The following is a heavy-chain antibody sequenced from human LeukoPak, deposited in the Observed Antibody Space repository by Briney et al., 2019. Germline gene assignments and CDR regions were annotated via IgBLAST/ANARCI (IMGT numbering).Heavy chain of an antibody. V-gene: IGHV3-21*01. CDR2: INSSSSYI. D-gene: IGHD6-13*01. Sequence: GGSLRLSCAASGFTFSSYSMNWVRQAPGKGLEWVSSINSSSSYIYYADSVKGRFTISRDNAKNSLYLQMNSLRAEDTAVYYCATLGAAAGKYGSAFVIAGQGTMVTVSP. J-gene: IGHJ3*02. CDR1: GFTFSSYS. CDR3: ATLGAAAGKYGSAFVI.